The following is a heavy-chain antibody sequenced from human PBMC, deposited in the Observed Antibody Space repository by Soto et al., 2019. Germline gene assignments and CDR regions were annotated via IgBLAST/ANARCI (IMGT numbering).Heavy chain of an antibody. Sequence: ASVKVSCKASGYTFTGYYMHWVRQAPGQGLEWMGWINPNSGGTNYAQKFQGWVTMTRDTSISTAYMELSRLRSDDTAVYYCARAISSGYYYHYHYFQHWGQGTLVTVSS. J-gene: IGHJ1*01. CDR3: ARAISSGYYYHYHYFQH. V-gene: IGHV1-2*04. CDR1: GYTFTGYY. CDR2: INPNSGGT. D-gene: IGHD3-22*01.